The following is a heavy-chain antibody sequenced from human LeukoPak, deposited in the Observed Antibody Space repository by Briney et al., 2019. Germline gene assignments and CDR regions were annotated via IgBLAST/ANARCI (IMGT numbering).Heavy chain of an antibody. V-gene: IGHV4-4*02. Sequence: PSGTLSLTCAVSGASISHTNWWSWVRQPPGKGLEWIGEIYYSGSTNYNPSLKSRVTISIDRSKNQFSLNLSSVTAADTAVYYCVRATTVANRVFFDYWGQGTLVTVSS. J-gene: IGHJ4*02. D-gene: IGHD4-11*01. CDR3: VRATTVANRVFFDY. CDR1: GASISHTNW. CDR2: IYYSGST.